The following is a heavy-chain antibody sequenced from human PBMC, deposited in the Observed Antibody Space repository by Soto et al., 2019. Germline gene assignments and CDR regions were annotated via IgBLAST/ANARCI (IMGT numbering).Heavy chain of an antibody. V-gene: IGHV4-39*01. CDR1: GGSISSSSYY. CDR2: IYYSGST. CDR3: ARLTIFGVVISKRD. J-gene: IGHJ4*02. Sequence: SETLSLTCTVSGGSISSSSYYWGWIRQPPGKGLEWIGSIYYSGSTYYNPSLKSRVTISVDTSKNQFSLKLSSVTAADTAVYYCARLTIFGVVISKRDWGQGTLVTVSS. D-gene: IGHD3-3*01.